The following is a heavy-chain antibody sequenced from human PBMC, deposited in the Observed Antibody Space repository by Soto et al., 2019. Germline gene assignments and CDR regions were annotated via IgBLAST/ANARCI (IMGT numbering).Heavy chain of an antibody. Sequence: EVQSVESGGGLVLPGGSLRLSCVGSAFSLKTYWMAWVRQAPGKGLECVANIRQYGDETFYVDSVKGRFTISRDNANNSVYLQMDNLRAEDTGVYYCATGGSGTYYLGPLDYWGQGIMVIVSS. D-gene: IGHD3-10*01. J-gene: IGHJ4*02. CDR3: ATGGSGTYYLGPLDY. V-gene: IGHV3-7*01. CDR2: IRQYGDET. CDR1: AFSLKTYW.